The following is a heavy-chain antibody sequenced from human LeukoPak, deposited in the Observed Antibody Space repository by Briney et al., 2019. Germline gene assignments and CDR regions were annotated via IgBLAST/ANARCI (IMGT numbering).Heavy chain of an antibody. J-gene: IGHJ4*02. Sequence: GSPRLFCAASGITLSNYGMSWVRQAPRKGLEWVAGISDSGGSTNYGDSVKGRFTISRDSSKNTLYLQMTSLRAEDTAVYFCAKRGVVIRVILVGFHKEAYYFDSWGQGALVTVSS. V-gene: IGHV3-23*01. CDR3: AKRGVVIRVILVGFHKEAYYFDS. CDR1: GITLSNYG. D-gene: IGHD3-22*01. CDR2: ISDSGGST.